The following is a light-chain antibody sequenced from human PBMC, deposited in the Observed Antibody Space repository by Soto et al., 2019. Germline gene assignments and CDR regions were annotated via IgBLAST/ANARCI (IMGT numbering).Light chain of an antibody. CDR1: QSVSSY. V-gene: IGKV3-11*01. Sequence: EVVMTQSPSTLSLSPWEIPTLSGMSSQSVSSYLAWYQQKPGQAPRLLIYDASNRATGIPARFSGSGSGTDFTLTISSLEPEDFAVYYCQQRSNWPSSITFGQGTRLEIK. J-gene: IGKJ5*01. CDR3: QQRSNWPSSIT. CDR2: DAS.